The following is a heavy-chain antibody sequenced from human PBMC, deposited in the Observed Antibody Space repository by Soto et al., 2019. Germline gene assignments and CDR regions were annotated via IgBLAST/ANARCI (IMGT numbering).Heavy chain of an antibody. Sequence: SETLSLTCTVSGGSISSYYWSWIRQPPGKGLEWIGYIYYSGSTNYNPSLQSRVTISVDTSKNQFSLKLSSVTAADTAVYYCASVRGITGTKRYYYYYYMDVWGKGTTVTVSS. CDR1: GGSISSYY. V-gene: IGHV4-59*01. D-gene: IGHD1-7*01. J-gene: IGHJ6*03. CDR2: IYYSGST. CDR3: ASVRGITGTKRYYYYYYMDV.